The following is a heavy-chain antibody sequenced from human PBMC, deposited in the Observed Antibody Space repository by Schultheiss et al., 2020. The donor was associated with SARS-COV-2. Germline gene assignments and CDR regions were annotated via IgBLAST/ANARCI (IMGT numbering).Heavy chain of an antibody. CDR1: GGSISSSSYY. D-gene: IGHD3-3*01. CDR2: IYYSGST. Sequence: SETLSLTCTVSGGSISSSSYYWGWIRQPPGKGLEWIGSIYYSGSTYYNPSLKSRVTISVDTSKNQFSLQLNSVTAADTAVYYCARTIRITIFGVVQYFDYWGQGTLVTVSS. J-gene: IGHJ4*02. CDR3: ARTIRITIFGVVQYFDY. V-gene: IGHV4-39*07.